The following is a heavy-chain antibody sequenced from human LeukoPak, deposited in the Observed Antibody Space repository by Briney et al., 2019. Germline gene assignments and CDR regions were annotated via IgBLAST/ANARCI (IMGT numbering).Heavy chain of an antibody. V-gene: IGHV3-64D*06. D-gene: IGHD2-2*01. CDR1: GFTLNNFL. J-gene: IGHJ4*02. Sequence: GGSLRLSCSASGFTLNNFLMRWVRQAPGKGLECVSGINSNADNTYYADSVKGRFTISRDNSKNMVYLQMSSLRAEDTAVYYCVKEGGTVWNTVNYQFDCWGQGTLVTVSS. CDR3: VKEGGTVWNTVNYQFDC. CDR2: INSNADNT.